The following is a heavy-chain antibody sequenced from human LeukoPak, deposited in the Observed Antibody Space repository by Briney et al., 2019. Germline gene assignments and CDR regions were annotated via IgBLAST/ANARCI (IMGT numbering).Heavy chain of an antibody. Sequence: GVSLRLSCAASGFTFSSYWMSWVRQARGKGLEWVANIKQDGSEKYYVDSVKGRFTISRDNAKNSLYLQMNSLRAEDTAVYYCARDSSSWLIYFDYWGQGTLVTVSS. J-gene: IGHJ4*02. CDR3: ARDSSSWLIYFDY. V-gene: IGHV3-7*01. CDR2: IKQDGSEK. CDR1: GFTFSSYW. D-gene: IGHD6-13*01.